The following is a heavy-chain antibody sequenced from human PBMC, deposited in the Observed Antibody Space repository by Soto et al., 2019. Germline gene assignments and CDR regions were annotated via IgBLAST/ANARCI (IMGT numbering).Heavy chain of an antibody. V-gene: IGHV1-69*13. CDR3: GGDSSGYFYPDVFDI. J-gene: IGHJ3*02. CDR2: IIPIFGTA. CDR1: GYTFTSYG. Sequence: SVKVSCKASGYTFTSYGISWVRQAPGQGLEWMGGIIPIFGTANYAQKFQGRVTITADESTSTAYMELSSLRDEDTAVYYCGGDSSGYFYPDVFDIWGQGTMVTVSS. D-gene: IGHD3-22*01.